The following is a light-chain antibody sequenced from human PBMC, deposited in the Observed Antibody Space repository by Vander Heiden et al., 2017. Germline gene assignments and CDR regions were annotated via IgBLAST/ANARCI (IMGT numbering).Light chain of an antibody. CDR3: QVYDSPSDPSVV. CDR1: IHGRER. J-gene: IGLJ2*01. CDR2: EDD. V-gene: IGLV3-21*02. Sequence: SYVLTPPPSVSVAPGQTARITCGGGIHGRERVHFYQQRPGQAPVLVVYEDDDRPSGIPERFSGSKTGNTATLTISRVEAGDEAVYDCQVYDSPSDPSVVFGGGTKLTVL.